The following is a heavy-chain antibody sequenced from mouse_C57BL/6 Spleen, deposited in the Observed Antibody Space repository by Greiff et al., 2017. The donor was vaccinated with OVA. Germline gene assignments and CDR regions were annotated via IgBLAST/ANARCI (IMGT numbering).Heavy chain of an antibody. Sequence: QVQLKESGAELARPGASVKLSCKASGYTFTSYGISWVKQRTGQGLEWIGEIYPRSGNTYYNEKFKGKATLTADKSSSTAYMELRSLTSEDSAVYFCAREDYGTMDYWGQGTSVTVSS. V-gene: IGHV1-81*01. J-gene: IGHJ4*01. CDR1: GYTFTSYG. CDR3: AREDYGTMDY. CDR2: IYPRSGNT. D-gene: IGHD1-1*01.